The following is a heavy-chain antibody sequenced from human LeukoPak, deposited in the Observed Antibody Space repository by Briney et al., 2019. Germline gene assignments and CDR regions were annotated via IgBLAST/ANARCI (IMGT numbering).Heavy chain of an antibody. V-gene: IGHV3-23*01. CDR2: ISGNAKTP. Sequence: LSGGSLRLSCAASGFTFTSYSMNWVRQAPGKGLEWVSGISGNAKTPSYADSVKGRFTISRDNSKNTVYLQMNSLRVEDTAVYYCAKSLYGGLDYWGQGTLVTVSS. CDR3: AKSLYGGLDY. J-gene: IGHJ4*02. D-gene: IGHD4-23*01. CDR1: GFTFTSYS.